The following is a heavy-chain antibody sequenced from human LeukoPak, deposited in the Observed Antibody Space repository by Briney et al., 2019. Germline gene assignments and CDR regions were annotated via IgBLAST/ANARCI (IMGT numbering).Heavy chain of an antibody. Sequence: GGSLRLSCAASGFTFSSYGMHWVRQAPGKGLEWVAFIRYDGSNKYYADSVKGRFTISRDNSKNTLYLQMNSLRAEDTAVYYCARDQAVAGDYYYYMDVWGKGTTVTVSS. CDR2: IRYDGSNK. V-gene: IGHV3-30*02. J-gene: IGHJ6*03. CDR1: GFTFSSYG. D-gene: IGHD6-19*01. CDR3: ARDQAVAGDYYYYMDV.